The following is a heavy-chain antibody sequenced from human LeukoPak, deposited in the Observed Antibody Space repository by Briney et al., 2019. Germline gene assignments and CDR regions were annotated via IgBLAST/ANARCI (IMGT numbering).Heavy chain of an antibody. CDR2: IKQDGSKK. Sequence: GGSLRLSCVASGFPFSSYWMTWVRQAPGKGLEWVANIKQDGSKKSYVDSVKGRFTISRDNAKNSLYLQMNSLRGEDTAVYYCARGDLNWKPVRYAMDVWGQGTTVTVSS. CDR1: GFPFSSYW. D-gene: IGHD1-20*01. J-gene: IGHJ6*02. V-gene: IGHV3-7*01. CDR3: ARGDLNWKPVRYAMDV.